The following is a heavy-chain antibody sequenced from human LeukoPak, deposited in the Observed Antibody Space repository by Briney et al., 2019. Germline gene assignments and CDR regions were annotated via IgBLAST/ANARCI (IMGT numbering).Heavy chain of an antibody. CDR2: INHSGST. V-gene: IGHV4-34*01. Sequence: SETLSLTCAVYGGSFSGYYWSWIRQPPGKGLEWIGEINHSGSTNYNPSLKSRVTISVDTSKNQFSLKLSSVTAADTAVYYCAREVGSSSQIDYWGQGTLVTVSS. CDR1: GGSFSGYY. D-gene: IGHD6-13*01. J-gene: IGHJ4*02. CDR3: AREVGSSSQIDY.